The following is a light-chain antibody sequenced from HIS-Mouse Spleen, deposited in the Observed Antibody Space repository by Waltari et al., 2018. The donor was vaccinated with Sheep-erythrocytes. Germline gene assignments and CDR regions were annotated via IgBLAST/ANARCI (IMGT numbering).Light chain of an antibody. CDR3: QQYDNLLT. Sequence: DIQMTQSPSSLSASVGDRVTITCQALQDISNYLNWYQQKPGKAPKPLIYDASNLETGVPSRFSGSGSGTDFTFTISSLQPEDIATYYCQQYDNLLTFGGGTKVEIK. V-gene: IGKV1-33*01. CDR2: DAS. CDR1: QDISNY. J-gene: IGKJ4*01.